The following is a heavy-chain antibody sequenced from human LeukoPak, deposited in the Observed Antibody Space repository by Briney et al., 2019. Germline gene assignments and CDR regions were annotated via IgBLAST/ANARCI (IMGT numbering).Heavy chain of an antibody. CDR2: ISSSSSNI. D-gene: IGHD4-23*01. CDR1: GLTFSTYS. CDR3: ASSTAGRWYRDSHYFDY. J-gene: IGHJ4*02. V-gene: IGHV3-21*01. Sequence: GGSLRLSCAASGLTFSTYSMNWARQAPGKGLEWVSSISSSSSNIYYADSLRGRFTISRDNAKNSLYLQMNSLRAEDTAVYYCASSTAGRWYRDSHYFDYWGQGILVTVSS.